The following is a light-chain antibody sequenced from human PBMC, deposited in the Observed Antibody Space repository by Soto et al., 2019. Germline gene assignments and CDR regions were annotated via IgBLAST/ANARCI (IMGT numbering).Light chain of an antibody. CDR3: AVWDDSLSGMV. V-gene: IGLV2-8*01. CDR1: SSDVGGYKY. Sequence: QSALTQPPSASGSPGQSVTISCTGTSSDVGGYKYVSWFQQHPGKAPQLMVCEVSKRPSGVPDRFSGSKSGNTASLTVSGLQSEDEADYYCAVWDDSLSGMVFGGGTKVTVL. J-gene: IGLJ2*01. CDR2: EVS.